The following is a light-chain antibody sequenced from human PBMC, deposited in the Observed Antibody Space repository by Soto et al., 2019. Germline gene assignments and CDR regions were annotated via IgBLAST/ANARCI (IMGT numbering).Light chain of an antibody. J-gene: IGKJ2*02. V-gene: IGKV3-20*01. CDR1: QSVRSAY. CDR2: ATS. Sequence: EIVLTQYPGTLSLSPGERATLSCRASQSVRSAYLAWYHQKPGEAPRLLLYATSSRATGIPDRFSGSGSGTDFTLSISRLEREEFAVYYCQQYDVTPCTLGQGTNLEIK. CDR3: QQYDVTPCT.